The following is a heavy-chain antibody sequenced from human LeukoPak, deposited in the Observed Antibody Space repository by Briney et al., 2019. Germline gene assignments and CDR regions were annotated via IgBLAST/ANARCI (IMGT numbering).Heavy chain of an antibody. D-gene: IGHD3-22*01. Sequence: ASVKVSCKASGGTFSSYAISWVRQAPGQGLEWMGGIIPIFGTANYAQKFQGRVTITADESTSTAYMELSSLRSEDTAVYYCAKTRRGGITMIVVDADYWGQGTLVTVSS. V-gene: IGHV1-69*13. CDR1: GGTFSSYA. J-gene: IGHJ4*02. CDR2: IIPIFGTA. CDR3: AKTRRGGITMIVVDADY.